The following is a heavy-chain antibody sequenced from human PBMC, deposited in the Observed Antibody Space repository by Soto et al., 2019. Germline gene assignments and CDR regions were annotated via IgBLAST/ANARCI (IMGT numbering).Heavy chain of an antibody. CDR1: GFTFGSYG. J-gene: IGHJ4*02. D-gene: IGHD2-8*02. CDR3: ANIRNVVYAHNAY. Sequence: QTGGSLRLSCAASGFTFGSYGMHWVRQAPGKGLEWVAVISYDGSNKYYADSVRGRFAISRDNSNNMLYLQMNSLRAEDTAVYYCANIRNVVYAHNAYWGQGTLVTVSS. V-gene: IGHV3-30*18. CDR2: ISYDGSNK.